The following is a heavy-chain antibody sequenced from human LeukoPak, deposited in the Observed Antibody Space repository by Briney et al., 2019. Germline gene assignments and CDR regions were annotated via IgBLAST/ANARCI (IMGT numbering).Heavy chain of an antibody. V-gene: IGHV4-31*03. CDR2: IYYSGST. CDR1: GGSISSGGYY. Sequence: SETLSLTCTVSGGSISSGGYYWSWIRQHPGKGLEWIGYIYYSGSTYYNPSLKSRVTISVDTSKSQFSLKLSSVTAADTAVYYCARGSLVPAAILYYYGMDVWGQGTTVTVSS. D-gene: IGHD2-2*01. CDR3: ARGSLVPAAILYYYGMDV. J-gene: IGHJ6*02.